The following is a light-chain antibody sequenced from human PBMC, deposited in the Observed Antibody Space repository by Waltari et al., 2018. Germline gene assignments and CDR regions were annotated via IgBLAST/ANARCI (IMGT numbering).Light chain of an antibody. CDR1: QSVGRS. CDR3: QHYLRIPAT. J-gene: IGKJ1*01. CDR2: DTS. V-gene: IGKV3-20*01. Sequence: EIVLTQSPGTLSLSPGERATLACRASQSVGRSLAWYQQKPWQAPRLLIYDTSRRATGIPDRFSGSGSGTDVSLTISRLEPEDFAVYYCQHYLRIPATFGQGTKVEI.